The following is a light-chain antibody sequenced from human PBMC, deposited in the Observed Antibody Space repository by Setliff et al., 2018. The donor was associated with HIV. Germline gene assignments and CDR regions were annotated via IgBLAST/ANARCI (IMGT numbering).Light chain of an antibody. CDR1: QSITNN. Sequence: ETVMTQSPATLSVSPGEKATLSCGASQSITNNLAWYQQKPGQAPRLLIYGSSTRATGVPATFSGSGSGTEFTLTISSLQSEDFAVYYCQQYNNWPRTFGQGTKVDIK. CDR2: GSS. J-gene: IGKJ1*01. CDR3: QQYNNWPRT. V-gene: IGKV3-15*01.